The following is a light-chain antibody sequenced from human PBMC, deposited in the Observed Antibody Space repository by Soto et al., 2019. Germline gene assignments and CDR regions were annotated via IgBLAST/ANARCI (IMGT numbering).Light chain of an antibody. CDR2: GAS. CDR1: QSVGGS. J-gene: IGKJ1*01. V-gene: IGKV3-15*01. CDR3: QQYRNCPRT. Sequence: EIVMTQSPATLSVSPGERATLSCRASQSVGGSLAWYQQKPGQAPGLLIYGASTRATGVPARFSGSGSGTEFTLTIRTLQSEDFAVYYCQQYRNCPRTFGKGTKVEIK.